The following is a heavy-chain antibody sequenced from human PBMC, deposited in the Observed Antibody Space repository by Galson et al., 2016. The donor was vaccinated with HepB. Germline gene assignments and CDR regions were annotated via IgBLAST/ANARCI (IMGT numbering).Heavy chain of an antibody. CDR1: GYSFIRYW. J-gene: IGHJ4*02. V-gene: IGHV5-51*01. D-gene: IGHD2-2*01. CDR3: ARGGEDTSMPYY. Sequence: SGAEVKKPGESLKISCKVSGYSFIRYWIGWVRQMPGKGLESMGIIWPGDSDTRYSPSFQGQVSISADKSISIVYLQWSSLKASDTAMYYCARGGEDTSMPYYWGQGTLVTVSS. CDR2: IWPGDSDT.